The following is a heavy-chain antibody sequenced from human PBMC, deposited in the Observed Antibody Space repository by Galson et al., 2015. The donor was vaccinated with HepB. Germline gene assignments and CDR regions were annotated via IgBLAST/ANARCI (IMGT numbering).Heavy chain of an antibody. CDR2: IYPGDSDT. CDR1: GYSFTSYW. J-gene: IGHJ6*02. V-gene: IGHV5-51*01. Sequence: QSGAEVKKPGESLKISCKGSGYSFTSYWIGWVRQMPGKGLEWMGIIYPGDSDTRYSPSFQGQVTISADKSISTAYLQWSSLKASDTAMYYCARYREDYYGSGSFLYYYYYGMDVWAKGQWSPSL. D-gene: IGHD3-10*01. CDR3: ARYREDYYGSGSFLYYYYYGMDV.